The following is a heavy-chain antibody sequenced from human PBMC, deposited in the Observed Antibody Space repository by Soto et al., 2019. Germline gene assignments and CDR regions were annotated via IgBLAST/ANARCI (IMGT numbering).Heavy chain of an antibody. CDR1: VGSISSGGYY. D-gene: IGHD3-10*01. CDR2: IYYSGST. J-gene: IGHJ4*02. CDR3: ARAPYGSGIRNTFDY. Sequence: LSLTCTVSVGSISSGGYYWIWIRQHPGKVLECIGYIYYSGSTYYNPSLKSRVTISVDTSKNQFSLKLSSVTAADTAVYYCARAPYGSGIRNTFDYSGQVTLVTLCS. V-gene: IGHV4-31*03.